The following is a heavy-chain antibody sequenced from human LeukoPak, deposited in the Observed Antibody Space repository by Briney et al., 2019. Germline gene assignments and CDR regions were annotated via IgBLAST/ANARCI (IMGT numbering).Heavy chain of an antibody. Sequence: ASVKVSCKVSGYPFTGYHVHWVRQAPGQGLEWIGRISTDSGDTNGAQKFQGRVTMTRDTSISTAYMEFSGLTSDDSAVYYCAGLGSTVKGRIDPWGQGTPVTVST. CDR3: AGLGSTVKGRIDP. V-gene: IGHV1-2*02. CDR2: ISTDSGDT. CDR1: GYPFTGYH. J-gene: IGHJ5*02. D-gene: IGHD1-26*01.